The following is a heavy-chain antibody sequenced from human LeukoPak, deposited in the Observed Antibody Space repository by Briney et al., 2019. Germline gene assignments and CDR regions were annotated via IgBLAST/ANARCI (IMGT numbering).Heavy chain of an antibody. CDR2: INRDGSRI. V-gene: IGHV3-74*01. D-gene: IGHD1-26*01. J-gene: IGHJ5*02. CDR3: VRDFVGPDDL. Sequence: SGGSLRLSCGDSGFTLSKYWMHWVRQVPGKGLTWVSRINRDGSRIDHAGSVKGRFTISRDNAKNTLYLQVNSLRPEDTAVYYCVRDFVGPDDLWGQGTLVTVSS. CDR1: GFTLSKYW.